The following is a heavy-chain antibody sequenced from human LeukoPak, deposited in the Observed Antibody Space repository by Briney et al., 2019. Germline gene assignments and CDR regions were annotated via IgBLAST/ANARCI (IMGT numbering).Heavy chain of an antibody. CDR1: GFTFSSYG. V-gene: IGHV3-30*18. CDR2: ISYDGSNK. J-gene: IGHJ4*02. Sequence: GRSLRLSCAASGFTFSSYGMHWVRQAPGKGLEWVAVISYDGSNKYYADSVKGRFTISRDNSKNTLYLQMNSLRAEDTAVYYCAKEVGATLYYFDYWGQGTLVTVSS. CDR3: AKEVGATLYYFDY. D-gene: IGHD1-26*01.